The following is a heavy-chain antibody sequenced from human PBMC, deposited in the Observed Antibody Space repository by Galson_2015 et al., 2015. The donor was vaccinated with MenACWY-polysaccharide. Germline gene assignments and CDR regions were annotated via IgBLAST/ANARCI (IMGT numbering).Heavy chain of an antibody. V-gene: IGHV3-30*03. Sequence: SLRLSCAASGFTFSTYGMHWVRQAPSKGLEWVAVISYDGINTHYIDSVKGRFSISRDNSKNTLYLQMNSLSAEDTAVYYCATDVKTTVLRGVEFWGQGSLVTVSS. J-gene: IGHJ4*02. D-gene: IGHD4-23*01. CDR2: ISYDGINT. CDR3: ATDVKTTVLRGVEF. CDR1: GFTFSTYG.